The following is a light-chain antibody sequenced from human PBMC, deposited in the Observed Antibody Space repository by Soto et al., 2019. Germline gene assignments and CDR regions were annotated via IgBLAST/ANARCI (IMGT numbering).Light chain of an antibody. V-gene: IGLV2-14*01. CDR1: SSDVGGYNY. J-gene: IGLJ1*01. CDR3: NSYTSKSTGV. CDR2: EVS. Sequence: QSALTQPASVSGSPGQSITISCTGTSSDVGGYNYVSWYQQHPGKAPKLIIYEVSNRPSGVSNRFSGSKSGNTASLTISGXXAEDEADYYCNSYTSKSTGVFGTGTKVTVL.